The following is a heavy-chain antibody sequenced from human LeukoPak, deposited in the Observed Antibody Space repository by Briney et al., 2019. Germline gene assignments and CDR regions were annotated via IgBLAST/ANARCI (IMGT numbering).Heavy chain of an antibody. CDR1: GGSISGSGSSYY. J-gene: IGHJ3*02. V-gene: IGHV4-39*01. CDR3: ARTPRYSGNYYNAFDI. CDR2: IYYSGST. D-gene: IGHD1-26*01. Sequence: SETLSLTCTVSGGSISGSGSSYYWVWIRQPPGKGLEWIGSIYYSGSTYYNPSLKSRVTISVDTSKNQFSLKLSSVTAADTAVYFCARTPRYSGNYYNAFDIWGQGTTATVSS.